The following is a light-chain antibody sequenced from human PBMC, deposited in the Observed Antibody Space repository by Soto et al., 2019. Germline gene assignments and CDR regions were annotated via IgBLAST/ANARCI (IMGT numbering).Light chain of an antibody. CDR1: QTISSW. CDR3: QHYNSYSEA. J-gene: IGKJ1*01. CDR2: KAS. Sequence: EIQMTQSPSTLSGSVGDRATLSCRASQTISSWFAWYQQKPGKDPKLLIYKASTLKSGVPSRFSGSGSGTEFTLTISSLQPDDFATYYCQHYNSYSEAFVQGTKVDIK. V-gene: IGKV1-5*03.